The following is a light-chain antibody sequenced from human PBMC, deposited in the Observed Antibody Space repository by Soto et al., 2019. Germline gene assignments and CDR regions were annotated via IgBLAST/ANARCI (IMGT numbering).Light chain of an antibody. CDR2: ENN. V-gene: IGLV1-40*01. CDR1: SSNLGEGYE. Sequence: QSVLTQPPSVSEAPGQRVTISCTGSSSNLGEGYEAHCSQQVPGTAPKLLIYENNNRPSGVPDRFSGSKSGTSASLAITGLQAEDEAEYYCQSYDSSLSGYVFGTGTKLTVL. CDR3: QSYDSSLSGYV. J-gene: IGLJ1*01.